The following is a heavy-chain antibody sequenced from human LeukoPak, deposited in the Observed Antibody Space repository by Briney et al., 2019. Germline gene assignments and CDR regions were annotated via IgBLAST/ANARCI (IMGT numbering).Heavy chain of an antibody. J-gene: IGHJ4*02. CDR3: AGGSRRDGYDY. Sequence: GGSLRLSCAASGFTVSSNYMSWVRQAPGKGLEWVSVIYDNGDAYSADSVKGRFTISRLNSKNTLYLQMNSLRPEDTAVYYCAGGSRRDGYDYWGQGTLVTVSS. V-gene: IGHV3-53*04. D-gene: IGHD5-24*01. CDR2: IYDNGDA. CDR1: GFTVSSNY.